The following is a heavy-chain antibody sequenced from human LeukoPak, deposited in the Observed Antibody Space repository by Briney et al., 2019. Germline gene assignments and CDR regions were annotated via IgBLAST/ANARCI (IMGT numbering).Heavy chain of an antibody. CDR1: GGSISSYY. J-gene: IGHJ6*03. Sequence: SETLSLTCTVSGGSISSYYWSWIRQPPGKGLEWIGYIYYSGSTNYNPSLKSRVTISVDTSKNQFSLKLSSVTAADTAVCYCAGTNNQRSGSYRLFYYYYYMDVWGKGTTVTISS. V-gene: IGHV4-59*01. CDR2: IYYSGST. CDR3: AGTNNQRSGSYRLFYYYYYMDV. D-gene: IGHD1-26*01.